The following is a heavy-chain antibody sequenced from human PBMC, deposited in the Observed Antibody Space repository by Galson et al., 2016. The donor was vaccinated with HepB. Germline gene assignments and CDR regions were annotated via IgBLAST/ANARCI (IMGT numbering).Heavy chain of an antibody. D-gene: IGHD4-17*01. CDR2: IKQDGSQK. J-gene: IGHJ6*02. Sequence: SLRLSCAASGFTFSRMNWVRQAPGKGLEWVANIKQDGSQKYYVDSVRGRFIISRDSAENSLHLQMSSLRAEDTAVYYCAGKRSDNYGMDVWGQGTTVTVSS. CDR3: AGKRSDNYGMDV. CDR1: GFTFSR. V-gene: IGHV3-7*01.